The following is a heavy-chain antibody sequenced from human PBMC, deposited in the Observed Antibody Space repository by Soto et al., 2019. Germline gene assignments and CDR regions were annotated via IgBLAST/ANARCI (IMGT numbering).Heavy chain of an antibody. CDR2: IIPIFGTA. V-gene: IGHV1-69*06. Sequence: SVKVSCKASGGTFSSYAISWVRQAPGQGLEWMGGIIPIFGTANYAQKFQGRVTITADKSTSTAYMELSSLRSEDTAVYYCASRRHRYGYYYYGMDVWGQGTTVTVSS. D-gene: IGHD5-18*01. J-gene: IGHJ6*02. CDR1: GGTFSSYA. CDR3: ASRRHRYGYYYYGMDV.